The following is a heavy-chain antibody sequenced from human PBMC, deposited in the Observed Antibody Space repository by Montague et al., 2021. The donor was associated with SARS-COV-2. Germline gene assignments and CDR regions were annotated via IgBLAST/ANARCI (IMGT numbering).Heavy chain of an antibody. Sequence: SRRFSCAASGFTFSSYGFHWVRQAPGKGLEWVAVIWFDGSNEYYADSVKGRFTISRDNSKNTLYLQMNSLRAEDTAVYYCAREGMVGTTTGLDYWGQGTLVTVSS. V-gene: IGHV3-33*01. CDR3: AREGMVGTTTGLDY. J-gene: IGHJ4*02. D-gene: IGHD1-26*01. CDR2: IWFDGSNE. CDR1: GFTFSSYG.